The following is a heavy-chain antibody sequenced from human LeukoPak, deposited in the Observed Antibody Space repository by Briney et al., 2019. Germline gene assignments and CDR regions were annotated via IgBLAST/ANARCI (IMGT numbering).Heavy chain of an antibody. CDR1: GFNFNSYE. V-gene: IGHV3-48*03. D-gene: IGHD2-2*01. J-gene: IGHJ3*02. Sequence: PGGSLRLSCAASGFNFNSYEMTWVRQAPGKGLEWVSYISSSSTIYYADSVKGRFTISRDNAKNSLYLQMNSLRAEDTAVYYCARRPWQYPFDIWGQGTMVTVSS. CDR2: ISSSSTI. CDR3: ARRPWQYPFDI.